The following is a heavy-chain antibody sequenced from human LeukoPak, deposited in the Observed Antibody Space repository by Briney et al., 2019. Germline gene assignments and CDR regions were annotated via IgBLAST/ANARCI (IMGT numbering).Heavy chain of an antibody. V-gene: IGHV1-18*01. D-gene: IGHD2-2*01. Sequence: ASVKVSCKASGYSFTSYGISWVRQAPGQGLEWMGWISTYNDNTNYAHDLQGRVTMTRDTSTSTAYMELRSLKSDDTAVYYCARAAHCSSTSCYTADYWGQGTLVTVSS. CDR1: GYSFTSYG. CDR2: ISTYNDNT. CDR3: ARAAHCSSTSCYTADY. J-gene: IGHJ4*02.